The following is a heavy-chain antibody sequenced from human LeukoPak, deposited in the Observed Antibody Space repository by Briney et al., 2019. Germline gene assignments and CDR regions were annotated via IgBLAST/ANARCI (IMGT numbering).Heavy chain of an antibody. D-gene: IGHD3-10*01. CDR1: GFTFNTYN. J-gene: IGHJ4*02. V-gene: IGHV3-21*01. Sequence: PGGSLRLSCAASGFTFNTYNLNWVRQAPGKGLEWVSSISSSSSYIYYADSVKGRFTISRDNAKNSLYLQMNSLRAEDTAVYYCARDISYYGSGSPFDYWGQGTLVTVSS. CDR2: ISSSSSYI. CDR3: ARDISYYGSGSPFDY.